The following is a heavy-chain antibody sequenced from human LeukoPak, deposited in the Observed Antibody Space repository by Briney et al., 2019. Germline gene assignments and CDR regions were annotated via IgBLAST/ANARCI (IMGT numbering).Heavy chain of an antibody. CDR3: ARAPSGRYDSSGYYYLY. CDR2: INPNSGGT. J-gene: IGHJ4*02. CDR1: GYTFTGYY. D-gene: IGHD3-22*01. Sequence: ASVKVSCKASGYTFTGYYMHWVRQAPGQGLEWMGWINPNSGGTNYAQKFQGRVTMTRDTSINTAYMELSRLRSDDTAVYYCARAPSGRYDSSGYYYLYWGQGTLVTVSS. V-gene: IGHV1-2*02.